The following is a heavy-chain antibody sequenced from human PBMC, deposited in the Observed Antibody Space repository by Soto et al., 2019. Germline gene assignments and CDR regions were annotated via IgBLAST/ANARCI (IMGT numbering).Heavy chain of an antibody. CDR3: ARGAGGYSYGYYYYYDMDV. CDR2: IYYSGST. Sequence: SETLSLTCTVSGGSISSGGYYWSWIRQHPGKGLEWIGYIYYSGSTYYNPSLKSRVTISVDTSKNQFSLKLNSVTAADTAVYYCARGAGGYSYGYYYYYDMDVWGQGTTVTVS. J-gene: IGHJ6*02. V-gene: IGHV4-30-4*08. CDR1: GGSISSGGYY. D-gene: IGHD5-18*01.